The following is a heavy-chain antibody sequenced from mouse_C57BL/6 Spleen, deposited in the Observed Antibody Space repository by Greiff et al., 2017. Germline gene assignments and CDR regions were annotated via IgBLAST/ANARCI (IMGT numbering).Heavy chain of an antibody. D-gene: IGHD1-1*01. CDR2: ISDGGSYT. Sequence: EVMLVESGGGLVKPGGSLKLSCAASGFTFSSYAMSWVRQTPEQRLEWVATISDGGSYTYYPDNVKGRFTISRDNTKNNLYLQMSHLKSEDTAMYYCARGRIYYGSSYWYFDVWGTGTTVTVSS. CDR1: GFTFSSYA. J-gene: IGHJ1*03. CDR3: ARGRIYYGSSYWYFDV. V-gene: IGHV5-4*03.